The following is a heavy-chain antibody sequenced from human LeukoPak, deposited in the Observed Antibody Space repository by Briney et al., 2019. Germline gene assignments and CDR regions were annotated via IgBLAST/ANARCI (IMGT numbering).Heavy chain of an antibody. CDR3: ARDNLRMVRGGYYYYYGMDV. V-gene: IGHV3-53*01. CDR1: GFTVSSNY. Sequence: GGSLRLSCAASGFTVSSNYMSWVRQALGKGLEWVSVIYSGGSTYYADSVKGRFTISRDNSKNTLYLQTNSLRAEDTAVYYCARDNLRMVRGGYYYYYGMDVWGQGTTVTVSS. D-gene: IGHD3-10*01. CDR2: IYSGGST. J-gene: IGHJ6*02.